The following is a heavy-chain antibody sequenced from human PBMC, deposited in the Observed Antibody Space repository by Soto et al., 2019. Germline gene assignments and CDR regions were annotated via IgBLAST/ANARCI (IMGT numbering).Heavy chain of an antibody. D-gene: IGHD2-15*01. V-gene: IGHV3-30*18. CDR3: AKVSGGPRNYGMDV. J-gene: IGHJ6*02. CDR2: ISYDGSKK. CDR1: GFTFSSYG. Sequence: QVQLVEAGGGVVQPGRSLRLSCAASGFTFSSYGMHWVRQARGKGLEWVAVISYDGSKKYYADSVKGRFTISRDNSKNALYLQMNSLSAEDTAVYYCAKVSGGPRNYGMDVWGQGTTVIVSS.